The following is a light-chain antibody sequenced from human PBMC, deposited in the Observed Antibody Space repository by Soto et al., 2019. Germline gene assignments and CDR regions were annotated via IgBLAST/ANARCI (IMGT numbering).Light chain of an antibody. V-gene: IGKV1-5*03. CDR2: KAS. Sequence: DLQMTQSPSTLSASVGDRVTITCRASQSISSWLAWYQQKPGKPPKLLIYKASSLESGVPSRFSGSGSGTEFSLTISSLQPDDFATYYCQQYNSYLTFGQGTKVEIK. J-gene: IGKJ1*01. CDR3: QQYNSYLT. CDR1: QSISSW.